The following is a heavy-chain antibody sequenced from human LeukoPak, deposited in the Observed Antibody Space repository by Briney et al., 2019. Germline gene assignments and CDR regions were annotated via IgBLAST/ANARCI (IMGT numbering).Heavy chain of an antibody. Sequence: PGGYLRLSCSASGFTFSSYAIHWVRQAPGKGLEYVSVISSNGGSTYYADSVKGRFTISRDNSKSSVYLQMSSLRAEDTAVYYCVRGAAGSGYWIDYWGQGTLVTVSS. CDR1: GFTFSSYA. V-gene: IGHV3-64D*06. CDR3: VRGAAGSGYWIDY. CDR2: ISSNGGST. J-gene: IGHJ4*02. D-gene: IGHD6-19*01.